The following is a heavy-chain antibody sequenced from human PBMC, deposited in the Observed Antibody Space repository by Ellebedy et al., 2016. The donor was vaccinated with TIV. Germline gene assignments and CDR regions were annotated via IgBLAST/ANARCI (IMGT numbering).Heavy chain of an antibody. CDR1: GFTFSNYG. V-gene: IGHV3-30*18. J-gene: IGHJ4*02. D-gene: IGHD3-22*01. CDR3: AKVAEHYHDSSGFPDN. CDR2: ISYDGSNK. Sequence: PGGSLRLSCAASGFTFSNYGMHWVRQAPGQGLEWVSVISYDGSNKYYAESVKGRFTISRDNSKNTLYVQMNSLRAEDTAVYYCAKVAEHYHDSSGFPDNWGQGTLVTVSS.